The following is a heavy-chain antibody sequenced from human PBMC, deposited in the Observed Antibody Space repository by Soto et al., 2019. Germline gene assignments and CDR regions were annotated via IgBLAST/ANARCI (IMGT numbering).Heavy chain of an antibody. V-gene: IGHV4-30-4*01. CDR2: IYYSGST. J-gene: IGHJ4*02. CDR3: ARDGYYYASPYY. D-gene: IGHD3-22*01. Sequence: SETLSLTCTVSGGSISRGAYYWSWIRQPPGKGLEWIGYIYYSGSTYYNPSLKSRVTISVDTSKNHFSLKLSSVTAADTAVYYCARDGYYYASPYYWCQGTPAT. CDR1: GGSISRGAYY.